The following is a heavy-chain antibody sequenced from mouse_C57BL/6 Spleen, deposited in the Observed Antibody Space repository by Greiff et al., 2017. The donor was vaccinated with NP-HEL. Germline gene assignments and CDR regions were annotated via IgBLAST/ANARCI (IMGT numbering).Heavy chain of an antibody. CDR1: GYTFTSYW. CDR3: ASSRGYDGYAY. V-gene: IGHV1-64*01. D-gene: IGHD2-3*01. J-gene: IGHJ3*01. Sequence: VQLQQPGAELVKPGASVKLSCKASGYTFTSYWMHWVKQRPGQGLEWIGMIHPNSGSTNYNEKFKSKATLTVDKSSSTAYMQLSSLTSEDSAVYYCASSRGYDGYAYWGQGTLVTVSA. CDR2: IHPNSGST.